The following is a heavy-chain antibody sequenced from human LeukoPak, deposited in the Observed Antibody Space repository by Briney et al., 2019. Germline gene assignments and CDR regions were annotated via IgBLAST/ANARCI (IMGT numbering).Heavy chain of an antibody. V-gene: IGHV3-7*03. CDR1: GFRLSDYW. CDR3: ARCSNAVCTLGMDV. D-gene: IGHD2-8*01. Sequence: QSGGSLRLSCAASGFRLSDYWMSWVSQAPGKGLEWVTNINHDGSEKYYVDSARGRFTISRDNAKHLLYLEMNSLRAEDTAVYYCARCSNAVCTLGMDVWGQGTTVTVSS. J-gene: IGHJ6*02. CDR2: INHDGSEK.